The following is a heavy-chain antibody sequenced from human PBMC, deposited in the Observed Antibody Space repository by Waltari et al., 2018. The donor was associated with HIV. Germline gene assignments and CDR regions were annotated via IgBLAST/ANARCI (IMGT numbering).Heavy chain of an antibody. CDR2: IYPNSGDT. V-gene: IGHV1-2*02. Sequence: HVQLAQSGAEVRKPGASVKVSCKTSGYPFTAYYIHWVRQAPGQGPEWMGWIYPNSGDTHFAEKFQGRVTLTRDTSIRTAYVEVSNLRSDDTAVYYCARQMTFYDALDIWGQGTMVSVSS. J-gene: IGHJ3*02. CDR1: GYPFTAYY. CDR3: ARQMTFYDALDI.